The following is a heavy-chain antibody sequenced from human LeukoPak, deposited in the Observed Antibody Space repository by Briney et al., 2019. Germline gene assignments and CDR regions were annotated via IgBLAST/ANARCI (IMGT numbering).Heavy chain of an antibody. CDR3: ARGLYYDSSGYPYY. CDR1: GESFSGYY. D-gene: IGHD3-22*01. CDR2: INHSGST. J-gene: IGHJ4*02. V-gene: IGHV4-34*01. Sequence: SETLCLTCAVYGESFSGYYWSWIRQPPGKGLEWIGEINHSGSTNYNPSLKSRVTISVDTSKNQFSLKLSSVTAADTAVYYCARGLYYDSSGYPYYWGQGTLVTVSS.